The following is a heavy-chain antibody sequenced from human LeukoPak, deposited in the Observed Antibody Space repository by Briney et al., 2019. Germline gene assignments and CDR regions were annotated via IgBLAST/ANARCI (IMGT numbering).Heavy chain of an antibody. V-gene: IGHV4-39*07. CDR3: ARVHIIAVAGGPFDY. CDR1: GGSISSSSYY. Sequence: SETLSLTCTVSGGSISSSSYYWGWIRQPPGKGLEWIGSIYYSGSTYYNPSLKSRVTISVDTSKNQFSLKLSSVTAADTAVYYCARVHIIAVAGGPFDYWGQGTLVTVSS. J-gene: IGHJ4*02. CDR2: IYYSGST. D-gene: IGHD6-19*01.